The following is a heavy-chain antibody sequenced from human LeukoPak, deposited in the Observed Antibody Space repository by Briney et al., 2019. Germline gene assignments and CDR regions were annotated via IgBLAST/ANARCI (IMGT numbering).Heavy chain of an antibody. CDR2: INYSGST. D-gene: IGHD1-26*01. CDR3: ARESTIVGITTGDAFDI. CDR1: GSSISTYY. Sequence: SETLSLTCTVSGSSISTYYWSRIRQPPGKGLEWIGYINYSGSTNYNPSLKSRVTISIDLSKNQLSLKLSSVTAADTAVYYCARESTIVGITTGDAFDIWGQGKMVTVSS. V-gene: IGHV4-59*01. J-gene: IGHJ3*02.